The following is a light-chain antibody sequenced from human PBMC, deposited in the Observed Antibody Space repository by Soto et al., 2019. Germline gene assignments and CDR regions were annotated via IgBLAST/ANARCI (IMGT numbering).Light chain of an antibody. J-gene: IGLJ1*01. CDR2: EGF. V-gene: IGLV2-23*01. CDR1: SGDVGNYNL. CDR3: SSYAGNNNYV. Sequence: QSVLTQPASVSGSPGQSITISCTGTSGDVGNYNLVSWFQHHPGEAPKLLIYEGFRRPSGVSNRFSGSKSGNTASLTVSALQAEDEANYYCSSYAGNNNYVFGTGTKLTVL.